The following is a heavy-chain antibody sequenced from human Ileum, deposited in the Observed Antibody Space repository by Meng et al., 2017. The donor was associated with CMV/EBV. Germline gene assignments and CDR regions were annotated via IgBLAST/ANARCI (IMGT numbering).Heavy chain of an antibody. D-gene: IGHD6-13*01. V-gene: IGHV1-18*01. CDR1: DYSFTTYG. CDR2: IRPYTGQT. CDR3: ARGTQQPDY. J-gene: IGHJ4*02. Sequence: ASVKVSCKASDYSFTTYGVSWVRQAPGQGLEWMGWIRPYTGQTVYAQNLQGRVTVTADTSTGTAYMELRSLASGDTAVYYCARGTQQPDYWGPGTLVTVSS.